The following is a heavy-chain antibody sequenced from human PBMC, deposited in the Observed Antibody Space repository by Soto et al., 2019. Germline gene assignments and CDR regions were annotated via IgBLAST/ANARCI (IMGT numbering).Heavy chain of an antibody. D-gene: IGHD6-6*01. CDR1: GGSISSSNW. CDR2: IYHSGST. J-gene: IGHJ5*02. V-gene: IGHV4-4*02. Sequence: SETLALTCAVSGGSISSSNWWSWVRQPPGKGLEWIGEIYHSGSTNYNPSLKSRVTISVDKSKNQFSLKLSSVTAADTAVYYCARERPDGARLDPWGQGTLVTVS. CDR3: ARERPDGARLDP.